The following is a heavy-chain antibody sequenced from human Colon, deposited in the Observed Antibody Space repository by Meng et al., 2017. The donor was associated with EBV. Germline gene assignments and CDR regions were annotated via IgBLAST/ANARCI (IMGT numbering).Heavy chain of an antibody. D-gene: IGHD4-11*01. Sequence: QVQLQQCGPGLLKPSXXLSLTCTVSGGSFSGYYWRWIRQAPGKGLEWVGEINHGGRTTYNPSLKSRVTFPVDKSKNQVSLNLNSVTAADTAIYYCTRHTAYSQGYWGQGTLVTASS. CDR1: GGSFSGYY. CDR3: TRHTAYSQGY. V-gene: IGHV4-34*01. CDR2: INHGGRT. J-gene: IGHJ4*02.